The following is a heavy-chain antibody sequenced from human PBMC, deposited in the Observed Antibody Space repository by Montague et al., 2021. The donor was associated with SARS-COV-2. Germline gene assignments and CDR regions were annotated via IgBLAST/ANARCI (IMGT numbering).Heavy chain of an antibody. V-gene: IGHV4-59*13. Sequence: SETPSLTCSVSGGSISSYYWSWIRQSPGKGLEWIGYIFHSGITDYNPSLKSRVTISVDMSKNQFSLQLNSVTAADSAVYYCARTEYNWNDWFDPWGQGTLATVSS. J-gene: IGHJ5*02. CDR3: ARTEYNWNDWFDP. D-gene: IGHD1-20*01. CDR2: IFHSGIT. CDR1: GGSISSYY.